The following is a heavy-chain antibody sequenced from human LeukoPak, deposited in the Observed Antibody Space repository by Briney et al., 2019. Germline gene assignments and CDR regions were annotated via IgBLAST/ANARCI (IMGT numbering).Heavy chain of an antibody. V-gene: IGHV4-59*01. CDR2: IYYSGST. CDR1: GGSITNYY. Sequence: SETLSLTCTVSGGSITNYYWSWIRQPPGKGLEWIGYIYYSGSTNYNPSLKSRVTISVDTSKNQFSLKLSSVTAADTAVYYCARGRKASWGLGYGYFDYWGQGTLVTVSS. CDR3: ARGRKASWGLGYGYFDY. J-gene: IGHJ4*02. D-gene: IGHD7-27*01.